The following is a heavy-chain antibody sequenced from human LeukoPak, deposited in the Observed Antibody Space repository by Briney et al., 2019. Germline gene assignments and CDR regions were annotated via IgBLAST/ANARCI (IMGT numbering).Heavy chain of an antibody. V-gene: IGHV4-39*01. Sequence: SETLPLTCTVSGGSISSSSYYWGWIRQPPGKGLEWIGSIYYSGSTYYNPSLKSRVTISVDTSKNQFSLKLSSVTAADTAVYYCARLALSSYFGVVNEFDPWGQGTLVTVSS. J-gene: IGHJ5*02. CDR1: GGSISSSSYY. CDR2: IYYSGST. D-gene: IGHD3-3*01. CDR3: ARLALSSYFGVVNEFDP.